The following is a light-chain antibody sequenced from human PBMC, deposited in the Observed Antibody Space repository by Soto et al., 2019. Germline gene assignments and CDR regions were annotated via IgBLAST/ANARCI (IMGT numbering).Light chain of an antibody. V-gene: IGLV4-69*01. Sequence: QPVLTQSPSASASLGASVKLTCTLSSGHSSYAIAWHQQQPEKGPRYLMKLNNDGSHSKGDGIPDRFSGSSSGAERYLTISSLQSEDEADYYCQAWGTGMVFGEGTKLTVL. CDR1: SGHSSYA. CDR3: QAWGTGMV. J-gene: IGLJ2*01. CDR2: LNNDGSH.